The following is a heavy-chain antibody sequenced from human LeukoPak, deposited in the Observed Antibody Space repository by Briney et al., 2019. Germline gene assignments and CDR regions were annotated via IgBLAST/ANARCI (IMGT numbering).Heavy chain of an antibody. CDR3: ARVRYNDRRVFDY. J-gene: IGHJ4*02. D-gene: IGHD1-1*01. CDR1: GGSISSGSYN. CDR2: IYSSGST. Sequence: PSETLSLTCSVSGGSISSGSYNWSWIRQPAGKGLEWIGRIYSSGSTNYNPSLKSRVSISVDTSKNQFSLMLSSVTAADTAVYYCARVRYNDRRVFDYWGQGTLVTVSS. V-gene: IGHV4-61*02.